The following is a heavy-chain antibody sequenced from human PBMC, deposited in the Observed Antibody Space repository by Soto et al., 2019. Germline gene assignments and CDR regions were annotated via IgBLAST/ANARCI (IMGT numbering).Heavy chain of an antibody. CDR2: MNPNSGNT. CDR1: GYTFTSYD. Sequence: ASVKVSCKASGYTFTSYDINWVRQATGQGLEWTGWMNPNSGNTGYAQKFQGRVTMTRNTSISTAYMELSSLRSEDTAVYYCARASTSTYYYGMDVWGQGTTVTVSS. V-gene: IGHV1-8*01. D-gene: IGHD6-6*01. J-gene: IGHJ6*02. CDR3: ARASTSTYYYGMDV.